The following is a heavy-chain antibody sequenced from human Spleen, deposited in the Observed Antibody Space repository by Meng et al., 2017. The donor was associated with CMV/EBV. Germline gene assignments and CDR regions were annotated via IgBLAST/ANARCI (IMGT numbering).Heavy chain of an antibody. Sequence: GESLKISCEGSGFTFNRYWLSWVRQAPGKGLEWVSGINWSGGRTGYADSVKGRFTISRDNAKNSLYLQMSRLRAEDTALYYCVKDLHGVSLYAFDIWGQGTMVTVSS. CDR1: GFTFNRYW. CDR2: INWSGGRT. CDR3: VKDLHGVSLYAFDI. D-gene: IGHD4-17*01. J-gene: IGHJ3*02. V-gene: IGHV3-20*04.